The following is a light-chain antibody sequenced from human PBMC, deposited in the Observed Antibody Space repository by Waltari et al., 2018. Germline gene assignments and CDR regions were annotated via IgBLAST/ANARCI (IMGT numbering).Light chain of an antibody. Sequence: SPSFLSASVGDRVTITCRASQGITTYLVWYQQKPGKAPKVLIYAASTLQSGVPSRFSGSGSGTEFTLTITSLQPEDFATYYCQQVNGYPLTFGGGTKVEIK. CDR1: QGITTY. V-gene: IGKV1-9*01. CDR2: AAS. CDR3: QQVNGYPLT. J-gene: IGKJ4*01.